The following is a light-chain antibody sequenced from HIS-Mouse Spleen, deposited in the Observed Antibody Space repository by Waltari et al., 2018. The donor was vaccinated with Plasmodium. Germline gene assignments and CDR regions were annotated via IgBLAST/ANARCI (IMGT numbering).Light chain of an antibody. Sequence: SYELTQPPSVSVSPGQTARITCSVDALPKKYAYWYQQKSGQAPVLVIYEDRKRPTGIPERFSGSSSGTMATLTISGAQVEDEADYYCYSTDSSGNHRVFGGGTKLTVL. V-gene: IGLV3-10*01. J-gene: IGLJ3*02. CDR2: EDR. CDR1: ALPKKY. CDR3: YSTDSSGNHRV.